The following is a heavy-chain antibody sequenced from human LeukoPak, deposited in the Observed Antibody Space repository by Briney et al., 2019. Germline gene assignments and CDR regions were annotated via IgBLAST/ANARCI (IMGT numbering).Heavy chain of an antibody. J-gene: IGHJ4*02. V-gene: IGHV1-18*01. CDR3: ARETNHYDFWSGHRGDFDY. Sequence: ASVKVSCKASGYTFTSYGISWVRQAPGQGLEWMGWISAYNGNTNYAQKLQGRVTMTTDTSTSTAYMELRSLRPDDTAVYYCARETNHYDFWSGHRGDFDYWGQGTLVTVSS. CDR2: ISAYNGNT. D-gene: IGHD3-3*01. CDR1: GYTFTSYG.